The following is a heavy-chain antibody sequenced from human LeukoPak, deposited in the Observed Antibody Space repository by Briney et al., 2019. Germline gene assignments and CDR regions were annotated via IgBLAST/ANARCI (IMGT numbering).Heavy chain of an antibody. CDR3: GRGGNGIDI. CDR1: GFTFSAHG. D-gene: IGHD2-8*01. CDR2: INSDESNT. V-gene: IGHV3-74*01. J-gene: IGHJ3*02. Sequence: PGGSLRLSCAASGFTFSAHGMHWVRQAPGKGLVWVSRINSDESNTNSYADSVKGRFIISRDNAKNTLYLQMNSLRAEDTAVYFCGRGGNGIDIWGQGTTVIVSS.